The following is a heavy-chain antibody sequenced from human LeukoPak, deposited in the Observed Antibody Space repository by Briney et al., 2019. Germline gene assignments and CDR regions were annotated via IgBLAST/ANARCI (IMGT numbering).Heavy chain of an antibody. J-gene: IGHJ6*02. CDR1: GGSISSSSYY. CDR3: ARAGSRAVAGPYYYYGMDV. D-gene: IGHD6-19*01. Sequence: SETLSLTCTVSGGSISSSSYYWGWIRQPPGTGLEWIGSIYYSGSTYYNPSLKSRVTISVDTSKNQFSLKLSSVTAADTAVYYCARAGSRAVAGPYYYYGMDVWGQGTTVTVSS. V-gene: IGHV4-39*07. CDR2: IYYSGST.